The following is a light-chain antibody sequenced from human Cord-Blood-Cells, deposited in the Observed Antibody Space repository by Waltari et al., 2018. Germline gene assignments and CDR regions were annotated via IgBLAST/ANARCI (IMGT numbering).Light chain of an antibody. Sequence: QSVLTQPPSVSVAPGQRVTISCTGSSSNIGAGYDVPWYQQLPGTAPKLPIYGNSNRPSGVPDRFSGSKSGTSASLAITGLQAEDEADYYCQSYDSSLSGWVFGGGTKLTVL. J-gene: IGLJ3*02. V-gene: IGLV1-40*01. CDR1: SSNIGAGYD. CDR3: QSYDSSLSGWV. CDR2: GNS.